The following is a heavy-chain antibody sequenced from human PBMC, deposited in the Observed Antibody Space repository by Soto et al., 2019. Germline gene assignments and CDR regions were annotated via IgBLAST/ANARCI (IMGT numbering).Heavy chain of an antibody. CDR3: ARANGASAGLAYYYYGLDV. V-gene: IGHV3-74*01. CDR1: GFTFSIYW. J-gene: IGHJ6*02. CDR2: VRTDGTTT. Sequence: GGSLRLSCAASGFTFSIYWMQWVRQAPGKGLVWVSRVRTDGTTTTYADSVKGRFTVSRDNAKNTVYLQMNSLRVEDTAVYYCARANGASAGLAYYYYGLDVWGQGTTVTVSS. D-gene: IGHD6-13*01.